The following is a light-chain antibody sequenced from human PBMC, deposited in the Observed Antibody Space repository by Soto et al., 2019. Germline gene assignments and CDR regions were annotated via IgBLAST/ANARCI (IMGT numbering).Light chain of an antibody. Sequence: EIVMTQSPATQSVSPGERATLSCRASQNILSNLAWYQQKPGQAPRLLIYGASTSATGIPDRFSGSGSGTDFTLTIGRLEPEDSAMYYCQQYGSSLPFTFGQGTKVDIK. CDR3: QQYGSSLPFT. J-gene: IGKJ2*01. CDR1: QNILSN. CDR2: GAS. V-gene: IGKV3-20*01.